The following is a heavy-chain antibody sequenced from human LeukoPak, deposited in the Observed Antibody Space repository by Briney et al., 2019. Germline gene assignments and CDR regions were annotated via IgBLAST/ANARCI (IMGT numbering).Heavy chain of an antibody. CDR3: AKDQGSSWLEGFDY. V-gene: IGHV3-23*01. CDR2: ISGSGGST. D-gene: IGHD6-13*01. CDR1: GFTFSSYA. Sequence: GGSLRLSCAASGFTFSSYAMSWVRQAPEKGLEWVSAISGSGGSTYRADSVKGRFTISRDNSKNTVWLQMNSLRPEDTAVYYCAKDQGSSWLEGFDYWGQGALVTVSS. J-gene: IGHJ4*02.